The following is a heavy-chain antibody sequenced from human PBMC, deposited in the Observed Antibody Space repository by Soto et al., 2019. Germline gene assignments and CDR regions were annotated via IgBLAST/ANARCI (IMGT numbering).Heavy chain of an antibody. CDR1: GGSFSGYY. Sequence: SETLSLTCAVYGGSFSGYYWTWIRQPPGKGLEWIGEIHHSGSTNYNPTLKNRVTISVDTSKNQFSLKLSSVTAADTAVYYCARGAYSGSSPLDYWGQGTLVTVSS. J-gene: IGHJ4*02. CDR2: IHHSGST. CDR3: ARGAYSGSSPLDY. D-gene: IGHD1-26*01. V-gene: IGHV4-34*01.